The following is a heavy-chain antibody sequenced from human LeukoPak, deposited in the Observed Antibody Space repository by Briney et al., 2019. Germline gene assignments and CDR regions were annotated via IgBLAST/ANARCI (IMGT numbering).Heavy chain of an antibody. CDR2: IYYNGST. Sequence: PSQTLSLTCSVSGGSISSGNYYWSWIRQPPGKGLERIGNIYYNGSTFYNPSLKSRLTTSVDTSKNQFSLKLSSVTAADTAVYYCARAGWTSGWDSYSYGMDVWGQGTTVTVSS. J-gene: IGHJ6*02. CDR3: ARAGWTSGWDSYSYGMDV. CDR1: GGSISSGNYY. V-gene: IGHV4-30-4*01. D-gene: IGHD6-19*01.